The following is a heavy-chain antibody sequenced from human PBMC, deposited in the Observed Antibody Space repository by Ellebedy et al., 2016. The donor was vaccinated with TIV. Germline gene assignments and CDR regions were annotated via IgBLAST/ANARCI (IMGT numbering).Heavy chain of an antibody. Sequence: GGSLRLSCKGYGYSFTNYWIGWVRQMPGKGPEWMGIIYPGDSNTRYSPSFQGQVTISADKSISTAYLQWSSLKASDTAMYYCARQGSSSEFSANYFDYWGQGTLVTVSS. D-gene: IGHD6-6*01. CDR3: ARQGSSSEFSANYFDY. J-gene: IGHJ4*02. CDR2: IYPGDSNT. CDR1: GYSFTNYW. V-gene: IGHV5-51*01.